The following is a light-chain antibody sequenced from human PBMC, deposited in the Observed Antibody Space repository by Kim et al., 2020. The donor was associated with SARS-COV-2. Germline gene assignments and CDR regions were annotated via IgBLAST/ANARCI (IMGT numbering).Light chain of an antibody. Sequence: DIQMTQSPSSLSTSEGDRLTITCQASQDINNYINWYQQKPGKAPKVLIYDASNLETGVPPRFSGRGSGTYFTFTISSLQPEDIATYYCQQYENLPLTFGGGTKVDIK. CDR2: DAS. V-gene: IGKV1-33*01. J-gene: IGKJ4*01. CDR3: QQYENLPLT. CDR1: QDINNY.